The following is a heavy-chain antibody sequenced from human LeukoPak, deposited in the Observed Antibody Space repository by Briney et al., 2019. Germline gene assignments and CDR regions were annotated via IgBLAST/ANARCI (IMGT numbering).Heavy chain of an antibody. CDR2: IGDSGSTI. D-gene: IGHD2-2*01. CDR3: ALMICSTTSCWIDY. CDR1: GFTFSDYY. V-gene: IGHV3-11*04. J-gene: IGHJ4*02. Sequence: GGSLRLSCAASGFTFSDYYMAWMRQAPGKGLEWASYIGDSGSTIFYADSVKGRFTISTGDAKNSLYLQMNSLRAEDTAVYYCALMICSTTSCWIDYWGQGTLVTVSS.